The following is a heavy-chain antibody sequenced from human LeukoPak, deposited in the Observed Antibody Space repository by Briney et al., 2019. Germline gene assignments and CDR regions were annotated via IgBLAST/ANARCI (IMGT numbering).Heavy chain of an antibody. CDR2: ISGSGGST. J-gene: IGHJ6*04. CDR1: GFTFSNNG. D-gene: IGHD6-19*01. CDR3: AKGSRLAVAGTYYYYGMDV. V-gene: IGHV3-23*01. Sequence: PGGSLRLSCAASGFTFSNNGMTWVRQAPGKGLEWVSAISGSGGSTYYADSVKGRFTISRDNSKNTLYLQMNSLRAEDTAVYYCAKGSRLAVAGTYYYYGMDVWGKGTTVTVSS.